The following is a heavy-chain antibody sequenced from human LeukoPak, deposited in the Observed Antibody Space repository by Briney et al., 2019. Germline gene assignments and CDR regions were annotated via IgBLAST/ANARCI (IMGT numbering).Heavy chain of an antibody. V-gene: IGHV3-23*01. Sequence: GGSLRLSCAASGFTFSSYTMNWVRQAPGKGLGWVSYITGSGSTTYYADSVKGRFTISRDNSKNTLYLQMNSLRAEDTAVYYCANYFSGWPFDYWGQGTLVTVSS. D-gene: IGHD6-19*01. CDR3: ANYFSGWPFDY. CDR1: GFTFSSYT. CDR2: ITGSGSTT. J-gene: IGHJ4*02.